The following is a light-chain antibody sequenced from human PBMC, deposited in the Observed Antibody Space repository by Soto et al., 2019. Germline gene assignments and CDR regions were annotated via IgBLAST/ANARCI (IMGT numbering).Light chain of an antibody. Sequence: DIQMTQSPSSLSASVGDRVTITCRASQSIRSYLNWYQQKPGKAPKLLIYAASSLQSGVPSRFSGIGSGTDFTLTISSLQPEDFATYYCQQSYSTPHTFGGGTKVEIK. CDR2: AAS. V-gene: IGKV1-39*01. CDR1: QSIRSY. CDR3: QQSYSTPHT. J-gene: IGKJ4*01.